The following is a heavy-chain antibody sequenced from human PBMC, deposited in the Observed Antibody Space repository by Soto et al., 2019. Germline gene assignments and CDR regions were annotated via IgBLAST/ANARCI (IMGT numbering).Heavy chain of an antibody. J-gene: IGHJ6*02. CDR3: AKDNAHGSGSSDYYYGMDV. CDR1: GFTFGSYA. V-gene: IGHV3-23*01. D-gene: IGHD3-10*01. CDR2: ISGSGGST. Sequence: EVQLLESGGGLVQPGGSLRLSCAASGFTFGSYAMSWVRQAPGKGLEWVSAISGSGGSTYYADSVKGRFTISRDNSKNTLYLQMNSLRAEDTAVYYCAKDNAHGSGSSDYYYGMDVWGQGTTVTVSS.